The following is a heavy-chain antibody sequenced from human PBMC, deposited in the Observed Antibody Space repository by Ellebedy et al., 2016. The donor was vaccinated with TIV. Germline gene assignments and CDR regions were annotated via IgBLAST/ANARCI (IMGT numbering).Heavy chain of an antibody. Sequence: PGGSLRLSCEASRFTFSTYSMNWVRQAPGKGLEWISYIVSRSGIFRYADSVKGRFTISRDNAKNSLYLQVDSLRDEDTAVYYCARGGGSGTYYSFDYWGRGTLVTVSS. V-gene: IGHV3-48*02. CDR1: RFTFSTYS. D-gene: IGHD3-10*01. CDR3: ARGGGSGTYYSFDY. J-gene: IGHJ4*02. CDR2: IVSRSGIF.